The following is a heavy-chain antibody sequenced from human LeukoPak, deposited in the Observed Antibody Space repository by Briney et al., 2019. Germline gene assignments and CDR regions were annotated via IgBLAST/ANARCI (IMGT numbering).Heavy chain of an antibody. D-gene: IGHD3-10*01. J-gene: IGHJ6*02. CDR2: IYYSGST. CDR1: GGSISSYY. Sequence: SETLSLTCTVSGGSISSYYWSWIRRPPGKGLEWIGYIYYSGSTNYNPSLKSRVTISVDTSKNQFSLKLSSVTAADTAVYYCARHSVKYYYGMDVWGQGTTVTVSS. CDR3: ARHSVKYYYGMDV. V-gene: IGHV4-59*08.